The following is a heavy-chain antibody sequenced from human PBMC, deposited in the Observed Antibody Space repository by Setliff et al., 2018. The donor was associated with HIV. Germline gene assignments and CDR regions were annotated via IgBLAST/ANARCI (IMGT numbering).Heavy chain of an antibody. Sequence: ASVKVSCKTSGYTFKSYDINWVRQAPGQRPEWMARINAGNGNREYSPKFQGRVTITADTSASTMYMELSSLRSEDTAVYYSARVGNNRLQFFDHWGQGTLVTVSS. J-gene: IGHJ4*02. CDR3: ARVGNNRLQFFDH. D-gene: IGHD5-12*01. CDR2: INAGNGNR. CDR1: GYTFKSYD. V-gene: IGHV1-3*01.